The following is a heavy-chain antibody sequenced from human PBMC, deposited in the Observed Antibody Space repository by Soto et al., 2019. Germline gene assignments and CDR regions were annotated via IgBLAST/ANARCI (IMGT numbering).Heavy chain of an antibody. D-gene: IGHD3-22*01. CDR2: INHSGST. CDR1: GGSFSNYY. Sequence: QVQLQQRGAGLLKPSETLSLTCAVFGGSFSNYYWSWIRQPPGKGLEWIGEINHSGSTNYNPSLKSRVTISVDTSKNQFSLKLSSVTAADTAVYFCARGLPKAYSSGSSHFDYWGQGTLVTVSS. V-gene: IGHV4-34*01. CDR3: ARGLPKAYSSGSSHFDY. J-gene: IGHJ4*02.